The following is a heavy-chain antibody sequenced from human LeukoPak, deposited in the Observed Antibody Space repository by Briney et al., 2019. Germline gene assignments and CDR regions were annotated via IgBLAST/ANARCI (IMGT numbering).Heavy chain of an antibody. V-gene: IGHV1-2*04. CDR1: GYTFTGYY. D-gene: IGHD6-13*01. CDR2: INPNSGGT. CDR3: ARGPKGPSLYSSSWYY. J-gene: IGHJ4*02. Sequence: GASVKVSCKASGYTFTGYYMHWVRQAPGQGLEWMGWINPNSGGTNYAQKFQGWVTMTRDTSISTAYMELSRLRSDDTAVYYCARGPKGPSLYSSSWYYWGQGTLVTVSS.